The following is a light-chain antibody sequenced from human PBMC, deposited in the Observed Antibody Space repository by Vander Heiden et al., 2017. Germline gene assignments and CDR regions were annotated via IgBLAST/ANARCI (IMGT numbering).Light chain of an antibody. J-gene: IGKJ3*01. CDR2: GAS. Sequence: DIQMTQSPSSLSASVGDRVTITCRASRDISNYMAWYQQMPGKVPKLLIYGASTLQSVVPSRFSGSGSGTEFTLTISGLQPEDVATYYCQKYHSAPLTFGPGTKVHVK. CDR1: RDISNY. V-gene: IGKV1-27*01. CDR3: QKYHSAPLT.